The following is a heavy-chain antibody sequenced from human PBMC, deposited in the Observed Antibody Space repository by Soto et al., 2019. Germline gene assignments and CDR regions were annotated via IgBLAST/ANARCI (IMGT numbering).Heavy chain of an antibody. CDR2: IDWDDDK. J-gene: IGHJ6*02. V-gene: IGHV2-70*01. CDR3: AREVHYYGSGNGTPIPYYYYGMDV. Sequence: GSGPTLVNPTQTLTLTCTFSGFSLSTSGMCVSWIRQPPGKALEWLALIDWDDDKYYSTSLKTRLTISKDTSKNQVVLTMTNMDPVDTATYYCAREVHYYGSGNGTPIPYYYYGMDVWGQGTTVTVSS. D-gene: IGHD3-10*01. CDR1: GFSLSTSGMC.